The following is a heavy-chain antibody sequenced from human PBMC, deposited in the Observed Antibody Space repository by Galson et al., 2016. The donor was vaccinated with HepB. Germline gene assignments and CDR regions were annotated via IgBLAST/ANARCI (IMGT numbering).Heavy chain of an antibody. D-gene: IGHD3-22*01. J-gene: IGHJ4*02. Sequence: SLRLSCATSGFTFSNYAMHWVRQAPGKGLEWVTAMSHDGSSQYYVTSVKGRFTISRDNPKNTLYLQMNSLRPEDTAVYYCARAWGLRYYDMAGWGGHYFYYWGQGTLVIVSS. V-gene: IGHV3-30*03. CDR3: ARAWGLRYYDMAGWGGHYFYY. CDR1: GFTFSNYA. CDR2: MSHDGSSQ.